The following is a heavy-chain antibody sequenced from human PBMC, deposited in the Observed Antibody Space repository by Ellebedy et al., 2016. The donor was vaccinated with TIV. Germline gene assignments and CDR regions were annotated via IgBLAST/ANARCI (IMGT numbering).Heavy chain of an antibody. J-gene: IGHJ4*02. CDR2: ISFDGGIE. CDR1: GFTFNNYW. D-gene: IGHD6-13*01. Sequence: GESLKISXAASGFTFNNYWMHWVRQAPGKGLEWVAAISFDGGIEYYTHSVKGRFAISRDNSKNTLYLQMNSLRADDTAVYYCTKGSSSWRHGQNHDSWGQGTLVTVSS. CDR3: TKGSSSWRHGQNHDS. V-gene: IGHV3-30*18.